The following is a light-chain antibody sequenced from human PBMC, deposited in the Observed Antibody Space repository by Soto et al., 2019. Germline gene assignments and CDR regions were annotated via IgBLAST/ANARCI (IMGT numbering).Light chain of an antibody. CDR3: QQYYSSPLT. CDR1: QSVLYSSNNKNY. CDR2: WAS. V-gene: IGKV4-1*01. J-gene: IGKJ2*01. Sequence: DIVLTQSPESLAVSLGERATINCKSSQSVLYSSNNKNYLAWYQQKPGQPPNLLIYWASTRESGVPDRFSGSGSGTDFTLTISSLQAEDVSVYYCQQYYSSPLTFGQGTKLEIK.